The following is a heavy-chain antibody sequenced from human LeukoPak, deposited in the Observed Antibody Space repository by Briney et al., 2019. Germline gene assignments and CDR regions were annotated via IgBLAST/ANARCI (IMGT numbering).Heavy chain of an antibody. J-gene: IGHJ4*02. CDR2: ISAYNGNT. CDR1: GYTFTSHG. V-gene: IGHV1-18*01. D-gene: IGHD2-15*01. CDR3: TIHPGNCSGGSCYSHY. Sequence: ASVKVSCKASGYTFTSHGISWVRQAPGQGLEGMGWISAYNGNTNYAQKVQGRVTMTTDTSTSTAYMELRSLRSDDTAVYYCTIHPGNCSGGSCYSHYWGQGTLVTVSS.